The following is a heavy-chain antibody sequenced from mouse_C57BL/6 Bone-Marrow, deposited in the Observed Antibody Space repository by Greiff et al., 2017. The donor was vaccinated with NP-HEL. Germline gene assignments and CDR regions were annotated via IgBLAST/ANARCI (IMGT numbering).Heavy chain of an antibody. V-gene: IGHV7-3*01. CDR1: GFTFTDYY. D-gene: IGHD2-4*01. J-gene: IGHJ4*01. Sequence: EVQVVESGGGLVQPGGSLSLSCAASGFTFTDYYMSWVRQPPGKALEWLGFIRNKANGYTTEYSASVKGRFTISRDNSQSILYLQMNALRAEDSATYYCARYDDYEIYYAMDYWGQGTSVTVSS. CDR2: IRNKANGYTT. CDR3: ARYDDYEIYYAMDY.